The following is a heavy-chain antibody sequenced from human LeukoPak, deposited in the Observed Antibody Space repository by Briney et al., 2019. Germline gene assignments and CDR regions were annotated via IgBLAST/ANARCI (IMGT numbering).Heavy chain of an antibody. CDR2: ISLDGSER. Sequence: GGSLRLSCAASGFTFNNYWMNWVRQAPGKGLEWVASISLDGSERYYVGSVKGRFTISRDNAKKSLYLRMNSLRAEDTAVYYCARDTELSSSLAFDIWGQGTLVTVSS. V-gene: IGHV3-7*01. J-gene: IGHJ3*02. D-gene: IGHD6-13*01. CDR3: ARDTELSSSLAFDI. CDR1: GFTFNNYW.